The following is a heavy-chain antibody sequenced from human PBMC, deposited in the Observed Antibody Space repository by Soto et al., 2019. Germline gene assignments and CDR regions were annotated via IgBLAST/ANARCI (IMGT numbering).Heavy chain of an antibody. V-gene: IGHV3-7*01. J-gene: IGHJ4*02. D-gene: IGHD1-26*01. CDR1: GFSISDYW. CDR3: CHTWV. CDR2: INEDGSGE. Sequence: EVQMVESGGGLVQPGGSLRLSCAASGFSISDYWMSWVRQAPGKGLGWVGNINEDGSGENYVDSVKGRYTISRDNASNSLYLQMNSMRVEDTAVYYCCHTWVGGQGTLVTVSS.